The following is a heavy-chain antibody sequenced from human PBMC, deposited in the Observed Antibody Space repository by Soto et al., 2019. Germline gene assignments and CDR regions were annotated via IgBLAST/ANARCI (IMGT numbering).Heavy chain of an antibody. CDR1: GFTFSSYS. D-gene: IGHD3-22*01. CDR3: ASLYYDSSGHN. CDR2: ISSSSSYI. Sequence: PXGSLRLSCAASGFTFSSYSMNWVRQAPGKGLEWVSSISSSSSYIYYADSVKGRFTISRDNAKNSLYLQMNSLRAEDPAVYHCASLYYDSSGHNWGQGTLVTVSS. V-gene: IGHV3-21*01. J-gene: IGHJ4*02.